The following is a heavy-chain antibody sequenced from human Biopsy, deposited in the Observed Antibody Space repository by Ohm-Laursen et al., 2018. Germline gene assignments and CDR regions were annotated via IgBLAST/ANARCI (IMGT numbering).Heavy chain of an antibody. CDR2: VDWDNYK. CDR3: ARTPILIVSAGLVYRHRRHLQGMDV. D-gene: IGHD6-13*01. J-gene: IGHJ6*02. CDR1: GFSLSARGMC. Sequence: PTQTLTLTCSFSGFSLSARGMCVSWIRQAPGKALEWLARVDWDNYKGYRASLQTKLSISKDTSNDQVVLTVNNVDPADTATYYCARTPILIVSAGLVYRHRRHLQGMDVWSQGIAVTVS. V-gene: IGHV2-70*11.